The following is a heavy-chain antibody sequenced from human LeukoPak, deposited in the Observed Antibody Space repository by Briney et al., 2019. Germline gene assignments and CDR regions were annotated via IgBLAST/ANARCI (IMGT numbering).Heavy chain of an antibody. J-gene: IGHJ5*02. Sequence: PTETLSLTCAVSGYSISSGYYWGWIRQPPGKGLEWIGSVYHSGSTYYNPSLKSRVTISVDTSKNQFSLKLSSVTAADTAVYYCARQDVTLLRFLVWFNWFDPWGQGTLVTVSS. CDR2: VYHSGST. V-gene: IGHV4-38-2*01. D-gene: IGHD3-3*01. CDR1: GYSISSGYY. CDR3: ARQDVTLLRFLVWFNWFDP.